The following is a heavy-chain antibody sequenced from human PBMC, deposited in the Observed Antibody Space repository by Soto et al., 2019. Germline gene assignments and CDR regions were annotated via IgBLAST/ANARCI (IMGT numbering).Heavy chain of an antibody. CDR2: ISAYNGNT. V-gene: IGHV1-18*01. D-gene: IGHD2-2*02. Sequence: ASVKVSCKASGYTFTSYGTSWVRQAPGQGLEWMGWISAYNGNTNYAQKLQGRVTMTTDTSTSTAYMELRSLRSDDTAVYYCARDRYCSSTSCYTPYNWFDPLGQGTLVTV. CDR1: GYTFTSYG. J-gene: IGHJ5*02. CDR3: ARDRYCSSTSCYTPYNWFDP.